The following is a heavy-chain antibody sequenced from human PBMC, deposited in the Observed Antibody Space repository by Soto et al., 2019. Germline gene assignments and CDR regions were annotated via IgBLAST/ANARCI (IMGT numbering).Heavy chain of an antibody. D-gene: IGHD1-7*01. Sequence: SETLSLTCAVSGGSISSGGYSWGWIRQPPGKGLEWIGYIYHSWSTYYNPSLKSRVTISVDRSKNQFSLKLSSVTAADTAVYYCARVGGYNWNYFVDYWGQGTLVTVSS. CDR2: IYHSWST. V-gene: IGHV4-30-2*01. J-gene: IGHJ4*02. CDR3: ARVGGYNWNYFVDY. CDR1: GGSISSGGYS.